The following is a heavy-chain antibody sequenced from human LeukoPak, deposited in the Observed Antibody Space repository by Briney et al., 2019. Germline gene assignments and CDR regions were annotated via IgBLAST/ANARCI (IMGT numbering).Heavy chain of an antibody. CDR2: ISYDGSNK. CDR3: ARDRSSSSWYSDSMGY. D-gene: IGHD6-13*01. Sequence: PGRSPRLSCAASGFTFSSYAMHWVRQAPGKGLEWVAVISYDGSNKYYADSVKGRFTISRDNSKNTLYLRMNSLRAEDTAVYYCARDRSSSSWYSDSMGYWGQGTLVTVSS. V-gene: IGHV3-30-3*01. J-gene: IGHJ4*02. CDR1: GFTFSSYA.